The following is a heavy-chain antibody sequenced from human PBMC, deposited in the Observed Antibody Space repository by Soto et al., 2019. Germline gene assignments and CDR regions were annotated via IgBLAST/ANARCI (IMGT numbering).Heavy chain of an antibody. CDR3: ARISTVPEGYYFDY. CDR2: IDWDDDK. D-gene: IGHD4-17*01. V-gene: IGHV2-70*04. Sequence: GSGPTLVNPTQTLTLTCTFSGFSLSTSGMRVSWIRQPPGKALEWLARIDWDDDKFYSTSLKTRLTISKDTSKNQVVLTMTNMDPVDTATYYCARISTVPEGYYFDYWGQGTLVTVSS. J-gene: IGHJ4*02. CDR1: GFSLSTSGMR.